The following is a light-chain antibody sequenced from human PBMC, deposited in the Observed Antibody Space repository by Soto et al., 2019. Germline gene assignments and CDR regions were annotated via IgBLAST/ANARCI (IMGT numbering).Light chain of an antibody. V-gene: IGLV1-40*01. J-gene: IGLJ2*01. CDR1: SSNLGAGYD. CDR2: GNR. CDR3: QSYDSSLSGSGVV. Sequence: QSVLTQPPSVSGAPGQRVTLSCTGNSSNLGAGYDVHWYQQLPGAAPKLVIFGNRNRPSGVPERFSGSKSGTSASLAITGLQAEDEADYYCQSYDSSLSGSGVVFGGGTQLTVL.